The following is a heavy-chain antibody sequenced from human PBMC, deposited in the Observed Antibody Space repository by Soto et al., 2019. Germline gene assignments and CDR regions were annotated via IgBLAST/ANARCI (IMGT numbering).Heavy chain of an antibody. V-gene: IGHV4-39*01. CDR3: ARRGSSSWYGY. D-gene: IGHD6-13*01. J-gene: IGHJ4*02. Sequence: QLQLQESGPGLVKPSETLSLTCTVSGGSISSSSYYWGWIRQPPGKGLEWIGRIYYSGSTYYTPSLRIRVTISVDTSKIQFSLKLSSVTAADTAVYYCARRGSSSWYGYWGQGTLVTVSS. CDR1: GGSISSSSYY. CDR2: IYYSGST.